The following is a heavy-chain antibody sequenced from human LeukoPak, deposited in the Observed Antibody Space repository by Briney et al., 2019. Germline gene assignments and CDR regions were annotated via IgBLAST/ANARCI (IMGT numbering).Heavy chain of an antibody. Sequence: SETLSHTCSAFGGYSSSYYWSWILQHPRKRLEWIGYIYHSGSTNYNPSLMSRATIPVDTPKSQFSLKLSSVTAADAAVYYCARGSTPPRYSSSPTGFDYGAKRSASRYSSSPTGFDYWGQGTLVTVSS. V-gene: IGHV4-59*12. CDR1: GGYSSSYY. D-gene: IGHD6-13*01. CDR2: IYHSGST. J-gene: IGHJ4*02. CDR3: ARGSTPPRYSSSPTGFDYGAKRSASRYSSSPTGFDY.